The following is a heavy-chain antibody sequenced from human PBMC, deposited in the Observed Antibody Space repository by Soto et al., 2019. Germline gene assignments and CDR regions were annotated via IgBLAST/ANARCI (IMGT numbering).Heavy chain of an antibody. CDR2: KNPNSGNT. J-gene: IGHJ6*03. CDR3: ARGTSGYDYYYYYYMDV. Sequence: QVQLVQSGAEVKKPGASVKVSCKASGYTFTSYDINWVRQATGQGLEWMGWKNPNSGNTGYAQKFQGRVTMTRNTSISTAYMELSSLRSEDTAVYYCARGTSGYDYYYYYYMDVWGKGTTVTVSS. V-gene: IGHV1-8*01. CDR1: GYTFTSYD. D-gene: IGHD5-12*01.